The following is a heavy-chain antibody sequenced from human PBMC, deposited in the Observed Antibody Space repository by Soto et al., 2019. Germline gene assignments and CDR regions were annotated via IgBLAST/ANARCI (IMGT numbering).Heavy chain of an antibody. CDR1: GFTFSSYA. CDR3: ARDPYLSCYGDYYCYFDY. CDR2: ISYDGSNK. V-gene: IGHV3-30-3*01. D-gene: IGHD4-17*01. J-gene: IGHJ4*02. Sequence: GGSLRLSCGVSGFTFSSYAMHWVRQAPGKGLEWVAVISYDGSNKYYADSVKGRFTISRDNSKNTLYLQMNSLRAEDTAVYYCARDPYLSCYGDYYCYFDYWGQGTLVTVSS.